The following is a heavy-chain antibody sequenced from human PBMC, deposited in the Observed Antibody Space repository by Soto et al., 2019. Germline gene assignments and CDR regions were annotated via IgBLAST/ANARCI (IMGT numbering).Heavy chain of an antibody. V-gene: IGHV2-5*02. CDR2: IYWDNDK. D-gene: IGHD3-16*02. CDR3: AQLMITYGGVIAHDAFDV. J-gene: IGHJ3*01. Sequence: QITLKESGPTLVEPTQTLTLTCTFSGFSLTTRQVGVGWIRQPPGQALEWLAVIYWDNDKRYRPSLERRLTHTKNPSKNHVVLTRPNMDHMDTATYYCAQLMITYGGVIAHDAFDVWGQGTMVTVSS. CDR1: GFSLTTRQVG.